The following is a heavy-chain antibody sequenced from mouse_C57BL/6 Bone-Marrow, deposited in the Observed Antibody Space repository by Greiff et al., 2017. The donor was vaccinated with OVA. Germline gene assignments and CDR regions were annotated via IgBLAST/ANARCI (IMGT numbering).Heavy chain of an antibody. V-gene: IGHV1-69*01. CDR1: GYTFTSYW. J-gene: IGHJ1*03. Sequence: QVQLQQPGAELVMPGASVKLSCKASGYTFTSYWMHWVKQRPGQGLEWIGEIDPSDSYTNYNQKFKGKSTLTVDQSSSTAYMQLSSLTSEDSAVYYCARSEGLRGYFDVWGTGTTVTVSS. CDR3: ARSEGLRGYFDV. D-gene: IGHD2-4*01. CDR2: IDPSDSYT.